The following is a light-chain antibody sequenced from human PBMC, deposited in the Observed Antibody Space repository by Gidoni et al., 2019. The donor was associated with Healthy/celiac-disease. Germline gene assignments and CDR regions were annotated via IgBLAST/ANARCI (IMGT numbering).Light chain of an antibody. Sequence: EIVLTQSPGTLSLSPGERATLSCRASQSVSSSYLALYQQNPVQAPRLLIYGASSRATGLPDRFSGSGSVTDFTLTLSRPDPEAFAVYYCQQSRTFGPGTKVDIK. J-gene: IGKJ3*01. V-gene: IGKV3-20*01. CDR3: QQSRT. CDR2: GAS. CDR1: QSVSSSY.